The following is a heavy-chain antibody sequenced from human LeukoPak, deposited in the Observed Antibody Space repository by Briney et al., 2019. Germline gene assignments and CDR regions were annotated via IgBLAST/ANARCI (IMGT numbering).Heavy chain of an antibody. CDR3: ARDAQRGFDYSNSLEY. CDR2: IWSDGSNR. V-gene: IGHV3-33*01. CDR1: GFIFSYYG. J-gene: IGHJ4*01. Sequence: QPGGSLRLSCAASGFIFSYYGMQWVRQAPGKGLEWVAVIWSDGSNRFYAGSVKGRFTISRDNSQNTVFLQMNSLRVEDTAMYYCARDAQRGFDYSNSLEYWGHGTPVTVSS. D-gene: IGHD4-11*01.